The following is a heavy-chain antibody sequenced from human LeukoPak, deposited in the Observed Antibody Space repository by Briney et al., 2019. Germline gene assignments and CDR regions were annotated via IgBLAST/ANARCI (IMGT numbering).Heavy chain of an antibody. J-gene: IGHJ6*03. CDR1: GFTFSSHG. D-gene: IGHD6-13*01. CDR3: AKTLTGYSSSLYYYYYMAV. CDR2: ISPSGGIT. V-gene: IGHV3-23*01. Sequence: GGSLRLSCAASGFTFSSHGMNWVRQAPGKGLEWVSGISPSGGITYYTDSVKGRFTISRDNSKNTLYLQMNSLRAEDTAVYYCAKTLTGYSSSLYYYYYMAVWGKGTTVTISS.